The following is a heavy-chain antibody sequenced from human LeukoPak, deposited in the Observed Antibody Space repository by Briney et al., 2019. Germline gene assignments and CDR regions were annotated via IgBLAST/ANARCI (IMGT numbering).Heavy chain of an antibody. J-gene: IGHJ4*02. D-gene: IGHD5-24*01. CDR3: ARGKRWLQLSPLDY. CDR1: GYTFTSYG. CDR2: ISSYNGNT. V-gene: IGHV1-18*01. Sequence: ASVKVSCKSSGYTFTSYGISWVRQAPGQGLEWMGWISSYNGNTNYAQKLQGRVTMTTDTSTSTAYMELSSLRSEDTAVYYCARGKRWLQLSPLDYWGQGTLVTVSS.